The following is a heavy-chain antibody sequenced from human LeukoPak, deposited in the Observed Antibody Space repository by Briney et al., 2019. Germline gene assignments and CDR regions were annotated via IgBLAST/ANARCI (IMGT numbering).Heavy chain of an antibody. V-gene: IGHV3-23*01. CDR1: GFTFSSYS. CDR2: FSGSGGST. J-gene: IGHJ3*02. Sequence: GGSLRLSCAASGFTFSSYSMNWVRQAPGKGLECISGFSGSGGSTYYADSVKGRFTISRDNSKNTLYLQMDSLRAADTAVYYCAKDPHYSDTGAFDIWGQGTLVTVSS. D-gene: IGHD3-22*01. CDR3: AKDPHYSDTGAFDI.